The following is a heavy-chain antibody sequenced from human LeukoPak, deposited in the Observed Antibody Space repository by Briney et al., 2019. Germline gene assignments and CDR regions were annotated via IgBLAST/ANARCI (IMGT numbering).Heavy chain of an antibody. CDR1: GYSFTTHW. V-gene: IGHV5-51*01. J-gene: IGHJ4*02. CDR3: ARGAYGDYVLDY. CDR2: IYPGDSDT. D-gene: IGHD4-17*01. Sequence: GESLKISCEGSGYSFTTHWLAWVRQMPGKGLEWMGIIYPGDSDTRYTPSFQGQVTMSADQSINTAYLQWSSLEASDTAMYYCARGAYGDYVLDYWGQGTLVTVSS.